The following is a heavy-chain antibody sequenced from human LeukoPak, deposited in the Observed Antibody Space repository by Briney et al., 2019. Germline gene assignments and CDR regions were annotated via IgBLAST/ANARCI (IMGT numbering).Heavy chain of an antibody. CDR2: INPNSGGT. CDR3: ARDRGYSGYDLNY. D-gene: IGHD5-12*01. J-gene: IGHJ4*02. V-gene: IGHV1-2*02. CDR1: GYTFTGYY. Sequence: SVKVSCKASGYTFTGYYMHWVRQAPGQGLEWMGWINPNSGGTNYAQKFQGRVTMTRDTSISTAYMELSRLRSDDTAVYYCARDRGYSGYDLNYWGQGTLVTVSS.